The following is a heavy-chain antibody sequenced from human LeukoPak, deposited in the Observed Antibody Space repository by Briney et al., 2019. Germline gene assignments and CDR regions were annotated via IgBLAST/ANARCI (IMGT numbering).Heavy chain of an antibody. CDR1: GYTLTSYY. CDR2: INPSGGST. V-gene: IGHV1-46*01. D-gene: IGHD3-16*01. J-gene: IGHJ4*02. Sequence: WASVKVSRQASGYTLTSYYMNWVRQAPGQGLEWMGIINPSGGSTSYAQKFQGRVTMTRDTSTSTVYMELSSLRSEDTAVYYCARGESEYVIVYWGQGTLVTVSS. CDR3: ARGESEYVIVY.